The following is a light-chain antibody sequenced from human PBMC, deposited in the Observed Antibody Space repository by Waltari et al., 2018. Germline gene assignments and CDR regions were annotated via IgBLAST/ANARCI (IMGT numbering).Light chain of an antibody. CDR1: SSDVGGYNY. Sequence: QSALTQPRPVSGSPGQSVTISCTGTSSDVGGYNYVSWYQQHTVKAPHLMIYDVSKRPSGVPDRFSGSKSGNTASLTISGLQAEDEADYYCCSYAGGYSWVFGGGTKLTVL. V-gene: IGLV2-11*01. CDR2: DVS. CDR3: CSYAGGYSWV. J-gene: IGLJ3*02.